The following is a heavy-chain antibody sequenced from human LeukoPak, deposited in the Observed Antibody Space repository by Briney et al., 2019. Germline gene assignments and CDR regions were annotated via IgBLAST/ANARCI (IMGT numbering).Heavy chain of an antibody. CDR3: ARAVGVTAIHDAFDI. CDR2: IYSGGGT. J-gene: IGHJ3*02. CDR1: GFTYTDYS. V-gene: IGHV3-66*02. D-gene: IGHD2-21*02. Sequence: GGSLRLSCSASGFTYTDYSMSWVRQVPGKGLEWVSVIYSGGGTDYADSVKGRFTISRDNSKNTLYLQMNSLRAEDTAVYYCARAVGVTAIHDAFDIWGQGTMVTVSS.